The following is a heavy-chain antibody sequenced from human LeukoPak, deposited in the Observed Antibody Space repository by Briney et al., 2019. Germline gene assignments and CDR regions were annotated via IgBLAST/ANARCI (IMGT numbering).Heavy chain of an antibody. V-gene: IGHV4-4*07. CDR1: GDSISSYY. D-gene: IGHD3-3*01. J-gene: IGHJ4*02. Sequence: SETLSLTCTVSGDSISSYYGSWIRQPAGKGLEWIGRIYSSGSTNYNPSLKSRVTMSVDTSKNQFSLNLSSVTAADTAVYYCARRATIFGVVTSWGIDYWGQGTLVTVSS. CDR3: ARRATIFGVVTSWGIDY. CDR2: IYSSGST.